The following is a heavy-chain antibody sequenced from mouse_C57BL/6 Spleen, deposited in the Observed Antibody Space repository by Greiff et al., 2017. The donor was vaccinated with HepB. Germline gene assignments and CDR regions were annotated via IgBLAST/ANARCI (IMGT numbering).Heavy chain of an antibody. V-gene: IGHV5-4*01. CDR1: GFTFSSYA. D-gene: IGHD3-1*01. Sequence: EVKLVESGGGLVKPGGSLKLSCAASGFTFSSYAMSWVRQTPEKRLEWVATISDGGSYTYYPDNVKGRFTISRDNAKNNLYLQMSHLKSEDTAMYYCARDGLRGYFDVWGTGTTVTVSS. J-gene: IGHJ1*03. CDR3: ARDGLRGYFDV. CDR2: ISDGGSYT.